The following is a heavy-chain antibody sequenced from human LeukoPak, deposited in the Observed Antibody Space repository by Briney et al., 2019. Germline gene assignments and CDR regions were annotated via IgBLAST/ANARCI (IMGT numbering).Heavy chain of an antibody. J-gene: IGHJ4*02. V-gene: IGHV1-46*01. Sequence: ASVRVSCKASGYTYTSYYMHWVRPAPGQGLEWMGIINPSGGSTSYAQKFQGRVTITADKSTSTAYMELSSLRSEDTAVYYCASRLDIVVVPAADDYWGQGTLVTVSS. CDR3: ASRLDIVVVPAADDY. CDR1: GYTYTSYY. CDR2: INPSGGST. D-gene: IGHD2-2*01.